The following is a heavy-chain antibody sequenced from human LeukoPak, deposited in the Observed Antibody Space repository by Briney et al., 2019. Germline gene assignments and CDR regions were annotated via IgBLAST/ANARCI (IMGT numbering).Heavy chain of an antibody. J-gene: IGHJ4*02. CDR2: IHYSGAT. V-gene: IGHV4-59*12. Sequence: PSETLSLTCTVSGGSIGTSYWAWIRQPPGKGLEWIAYIHYSGATSYNPSLESRLTISLDMSNNQFSLKLNSVTAADTAVYYCACVGAVRFNYYFHYWGQGTLVTVSS. D-gene: IGHD5-24*01. CDR3: ACVGAVRFNYYFHY. CDR1: GGSIGTSY.